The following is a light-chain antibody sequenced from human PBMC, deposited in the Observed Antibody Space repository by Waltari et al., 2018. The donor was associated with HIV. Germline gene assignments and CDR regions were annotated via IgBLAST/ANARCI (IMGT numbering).Light chain of an antibody. CDR1: QSVSSN. J-gene: IGKJ1*01. CDR2: GAS. V-gene: IGKV3-15*01. CDR3: QQYNSYPWT. Sequence: EIVMTQSPATLSVSPGERATLSCRASQSVSSNLAWYQQKPGQAPRLLIYGASTRATGIPARFSGSGSGTEFTLTISSLQPDDSATYYCQQYNSYPWTFGQGTKVEIK.